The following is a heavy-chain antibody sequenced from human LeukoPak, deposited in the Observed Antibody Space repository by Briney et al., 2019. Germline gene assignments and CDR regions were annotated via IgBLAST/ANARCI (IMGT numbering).Heavy chain of an antibody. D-gene: IGHD3-10*01. V-gene: IGHV3-23*01. Sequence: GGSLRLSCAASGFTFSSYAMSWVRQAPGKGLEWVSAINSAGSTYYGDSVRGRFTISRDNSRNTLYLQMNSLRVEDTAVYYCAKDSGNRLYSYADLWGQGILVTVSS. CDR3: AKDSGNRLYSYADL. J-gene: IGHJ5*02. CDR2: INSAGST. CDR1: GFTFSSYA.